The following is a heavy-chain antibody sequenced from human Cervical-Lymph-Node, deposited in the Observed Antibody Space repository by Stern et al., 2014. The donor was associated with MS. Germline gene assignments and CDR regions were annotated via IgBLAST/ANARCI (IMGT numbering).Heavy chain of an antibody. CDR3: AREGYSSSYDAFDI. CDR2: IYHSGST. D-gene: IGHD6-6*01. V-gene: IGHV4-4*02. J-gene: IGHJ3*02. Sequence: VQLVESGPGLVKPSGTLSLTCAVSGGSISSSNWWRWGRQPPGKGLEWIGGIYHSGSTNYNQSPTSRVTISVDTSKNTFSPQLSSVTAADTAVYYCAREGYSSSYDAFDIWGQGTMVTVSS. CDR1: GGSISSSNW.